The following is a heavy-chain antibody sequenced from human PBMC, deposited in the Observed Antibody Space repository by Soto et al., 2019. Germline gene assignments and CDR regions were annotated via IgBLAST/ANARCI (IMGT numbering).Heavy chain of an antibody. CDR3: AKALMMYETFFDY. J-gene: IGHJ4*02. D-gene: IGHD2-8*01. CDR1: EFTFSSYA. CDR2: ISGSGGST. Sequence: GGSLRLSCAASEFTFSSYAMSWVRQAPGKGLEWVSVISGSGGSTYYADSVKGRFTISRDNSKNTLHLQMNSLRAEDTAVYYCAKALMMYETFFDYWGQGTLVTVSS. V-gene: IGHV3-23*01.